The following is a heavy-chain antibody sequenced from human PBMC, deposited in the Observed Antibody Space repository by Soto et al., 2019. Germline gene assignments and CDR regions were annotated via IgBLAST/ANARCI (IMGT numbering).Heavy chain of an antibody. CDR1: GFSFSSYG. J-gene: IGHJ4*01. CDR3: ARERDYQELWGYIDY. CDR2: MSHDGNKK. D-gene: IGHD2-2*01. V-gene: IGHV3-30*03. Sequence: GGSLRLSCAASGFSFSSYGMHWVRQAPGKGLEWVAVMSHDGNKKYCADSVKGRFTISRDNSKNTLYLQMNSLRAEDTAVYHCARERDYQELWGYIDYWGHGTLVTVSS.